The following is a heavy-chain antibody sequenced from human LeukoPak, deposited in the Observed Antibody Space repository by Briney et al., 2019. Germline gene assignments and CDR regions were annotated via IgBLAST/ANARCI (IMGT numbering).Heavy chain of an antibody. J-gene: IGHJ4*02. CDR3: AREKEQDFYGSGTYYWEPQFDY. V-gene: IGHV4-4*07. D-gene: IGHD3-10*01. CDR1: GGSISSYY. Sequence: SETLSLTCTVSGGSISSYYWSWIRQPAGKGLEWIGRIYTSGSTNYNPSLKSRVTMSVDTSKDQFSLKLSSVTAADTAVYYCAREKEQDFYGSGTYYWEPQFDYWGQGTLVTVSS. CDR2: IYTSGST.